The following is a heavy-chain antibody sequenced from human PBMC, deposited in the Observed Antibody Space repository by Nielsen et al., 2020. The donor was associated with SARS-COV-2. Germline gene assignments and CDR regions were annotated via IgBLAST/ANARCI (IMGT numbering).Heavy chain of an antibody. J-gene: IGHJ4*02. V-gene: IGHV3-33*01. CDR3: ARGSEWELAD. Sequence: GESLKISCAASGFTFSSYGMHWVRQAPGKGLEWVAVIWYDGSNKYYADSVKGRFTISRDNSKNTLYLQMNSLRAEDTAVYYCARGSEWELADWGQGTLVTVSS. CDR2: IWYDGSNK. D-gene: IGHD1-26*01. CDR1: GFTFSSYG.